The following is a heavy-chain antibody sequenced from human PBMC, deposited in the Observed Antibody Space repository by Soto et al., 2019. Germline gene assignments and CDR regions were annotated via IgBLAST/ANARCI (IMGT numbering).Heavy chain of an antibody. CDR3: ARDNWNDYLNCDY. D-gene: IGHD1-20*01. CDR2: ISSSGSTI. CDR1: GFTFSDYY. Sequence: QVQLVESGGGLVKPGGSLRLSCAASGFTFSDYYMSWIRQAPGNGLEWVSYISSSGSTIYYADSVKGRFTISRDNAKNSRYLQMNSLRAEYTAVYYCARDNWNDYLNCDYWGQGTLVTVSS. V-gene: IGHV3-11*01. J-gene: IGHJ4*02.